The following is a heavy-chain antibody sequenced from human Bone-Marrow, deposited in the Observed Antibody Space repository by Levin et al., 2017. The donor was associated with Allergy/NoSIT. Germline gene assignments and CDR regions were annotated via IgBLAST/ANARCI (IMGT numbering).Heavy chain of an antibody. CDR1: GGSISSGDYS. J-gene: IGHJ3*02. CDR2: ILYSGST. CDR3: ARRSSGRAFDI. D-gene: IGHD3-10*01. V-gene: IGHV4-39*01. Sequence: GSLRLSCTVSGGSISSGDYSWNWIRQPPGKGLEWVGSILYSGSTYYNPSLKSRVTISVDTAKNQFSLRLTSVTAADTAVYYCARRSSGRAFDIWGQGTMVTVSS.